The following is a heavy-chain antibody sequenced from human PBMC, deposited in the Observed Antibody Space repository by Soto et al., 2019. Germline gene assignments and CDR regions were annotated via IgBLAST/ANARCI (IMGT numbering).Heavy chain of an antibody. D-gene: IGHD6-13*01. J-gene: IGHJ6*02. V-gene: IGHV1-24*01. CDR1: GYTLTELS. CDR2: FDPEDGET. CDR3: ATDTTYSSSWYGNRYYYYGMDV. Sequence: QVQLVQSGAEVKKPGASVKVSCKVSGYTLTELSMHWVRQAPGKGREWMGGFDPEDGETIYAQKFQGRVTMTEDTSTDTAYMELSSLRSEDTAVYYCATDTTYSSSWYGNRYYYYGMDVWGQGTTVTVSS.